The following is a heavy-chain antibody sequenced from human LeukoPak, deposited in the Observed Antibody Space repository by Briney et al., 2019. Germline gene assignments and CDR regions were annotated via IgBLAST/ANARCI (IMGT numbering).Heavy chain of an antibody. CDR2: IGSSSVFV. D-gene: IGHD1-26*01. CDR3: AKDRTVGASYWYFDL. J-gene: IGHJ2*01. CDR1: GFTFSTYT. Sequence: PGGSLRLSCAAPGFTFSTYTMNWVRQAPRKGLEWVSSIGSSSVFVYYADSVKGRFTISRDSSKNTLFLHMNTLRAEDTAIYYCAKDRTVGASYWYFDLWGRGTLVTVSS. V-gene: IGHV3-21*04.